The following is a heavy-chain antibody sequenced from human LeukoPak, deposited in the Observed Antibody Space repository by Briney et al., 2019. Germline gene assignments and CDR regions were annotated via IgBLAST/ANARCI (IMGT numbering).Heavy chain of an antibody. V-gene: IGHV4-34*01. CDR2: IYYSGST. D-gene: IGHD2-15*01. J-gene: IGHJ2*01. CDR1: GGSFSGYY. CDR3: ASPGVVVAAPLLCFDF. Sequence: SETLSLTCAVYGGSFSGYYWSWIRQPPGKGLEWIGSIYYSGSTYYNPSLKSRVTISVDTSKNQFSLKLSSVTAADTAVYYCASPGVVVAAPLLCFDFWGRGTLVTVSS.